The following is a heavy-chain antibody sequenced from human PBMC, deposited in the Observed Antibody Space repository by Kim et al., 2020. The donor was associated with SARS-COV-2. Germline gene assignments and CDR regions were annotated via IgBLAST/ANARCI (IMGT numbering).Heavy chain of an antibody. J-gene: IGHJ4*02. Sequence: QKLQGRVTITADKSTSTAYMELSSLRSEDTAVYYCARSGYYYDSSGYAFDYWGQGTLVTVSS. CDR3: ARSGYYYDSSGYAFDY. D-gene: IGHD3-22*01. V-gene: IGHV1-69*02.